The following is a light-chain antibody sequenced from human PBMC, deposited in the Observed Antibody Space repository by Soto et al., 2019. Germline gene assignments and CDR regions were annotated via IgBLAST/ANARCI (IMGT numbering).Light chain of an antibody. Sequence: DIVMTQSPLSLPVTPGEPASISCRSSQSLLHSNGYNYLDWYLQKPGQSPQLLIYLGSNRASGVPDRFSGSGSGTDFTLKISRVEADDVGVYYCMQALLTPSTFGQGTRLEIK. CDR2: LGS. J-gene: IGKJ5*01. V-gene: IGKV2-28*01. CDR1: QSLLHSNGYNY. CDR3: MQALLTPST.